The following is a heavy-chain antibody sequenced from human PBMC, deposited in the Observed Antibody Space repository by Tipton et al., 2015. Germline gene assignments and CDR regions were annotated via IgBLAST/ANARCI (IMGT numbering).Heavy chain of an antibody. V-gene: IGHV3-21*01. D-gene: IGHD2-21*01. CDR1: GFTFTNYT. Sequence: SLRLSCAASGFTFTNYTMNWVRQAPGKGLEWVSSISSRGNYIYYADSLQGRFTISRDNAKTSLYLQMNSLRDEDTAVYYCARDHIWAFDIWGQGTMVTVSS. J-gene: IGHJ3*02. CDR3: ARDHIWAFDI. CDR2: ISSRGNYI.